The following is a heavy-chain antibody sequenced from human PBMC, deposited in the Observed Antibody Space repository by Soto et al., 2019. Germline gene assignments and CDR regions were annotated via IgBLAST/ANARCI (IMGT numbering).Heavy chain of an antibody. Sequence: GGSVKVSCKASGYTFTSYYMHWVRQAAGQGLEWMGIINPSGGSTSYAQKFQGSVTMTRDTSTSTVYMELSSLRSEDTALYYCARDASFLGGNSYGWYFDLWGRGTLVTVSS. CDR3: ARDASFLGGNSYGWYFDL. J-gene: IGHJ2*01. CDR1: GYTFTSYY. CDR2: INPSGGST. V-gene: IGHV1-46*01. D-gene: IGHD2-21*02.